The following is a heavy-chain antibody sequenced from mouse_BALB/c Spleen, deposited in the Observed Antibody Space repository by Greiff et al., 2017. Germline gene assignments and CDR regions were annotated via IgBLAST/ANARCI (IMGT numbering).Heavy chain of an antibody. Sequence: VQLQQSGAELVKPGASVKLSCTASGFNIKDTYMHWVKQRPEQGLEWIGRIDPANGNTKYDPKFQGKATITADTSSNTAYLQLSSLTSEDTAVYYCATDYDYDLFAYWGQGTLVTVSA. CDR1: GFNIKDTY. V-gene: IGHV14-3*02. CDR3: ATDYDYDLFAY. D-gene: IGHD2-4*01. J-gene: IGHJ3*01. CDR2: IDPANGNT.